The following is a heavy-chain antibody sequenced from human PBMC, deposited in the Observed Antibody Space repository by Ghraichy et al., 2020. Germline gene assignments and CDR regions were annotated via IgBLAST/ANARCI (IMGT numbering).Heavy chain of an antibody. CDR1: GFTFSSYA. J-gene: IGHJ3*02. CDR3: ALRGVWDRGAFDI. V-gene: IGHV3-64D*06. CDR2: ISSNGGST. Sequence: GGSLRLSCSASGFTFSSYAMHWVRQAPGKGLEYVSAISSNGGSTYYADSVKGRFTISRDNSKNTLYLQMSSLRAEDTAVYYCALRGVWDRGAFDIWGQGTMVTVSS. D-gene: IGHD3-10*01.